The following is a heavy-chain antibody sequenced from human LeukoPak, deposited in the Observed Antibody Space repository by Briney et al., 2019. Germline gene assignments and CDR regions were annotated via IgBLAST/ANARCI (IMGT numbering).Heavy chain of an antibody. CDR3: ARHITPAAAGSPFDY. D-gene: IGHD6-13*01. CDR2: IYTSGST. J-gene: IGHJ4*02. CDR1: GGSISSYY. V-gene: IGHV4-4*09. Sequence: SETLSLTCTVSGGSISSYYWSWLRQPPGKGLEWVGYIYTSGSTNYNPSLKSRVTISVDTSKNQFSLKLSSVTAADTAVYYCARHITPAAAGSPFDYWGQGTLVTVSS.